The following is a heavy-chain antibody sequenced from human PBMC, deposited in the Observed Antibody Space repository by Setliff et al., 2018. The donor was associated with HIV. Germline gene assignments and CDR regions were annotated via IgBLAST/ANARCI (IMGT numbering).Heavy chain of an antibody. CDR2: INHSGST. D-gene: IGHD6-19*01. CDR1: GGSFSGYY. CDR3: AIRGSSGWYVGGCFDY. J-gene: IGHJ4*02. V-gene: IGHV4-34*01. Sequence: SETLSLTCAVYGGSFSGYYWSWIRQPPGKGLEWIGEINHSGSTNYNPSLKSRVTISVDTSKNQFSLKLSSVTAADTAVYYCAIRGSSGWYVGGCFDYWGQGTLVTVSS.